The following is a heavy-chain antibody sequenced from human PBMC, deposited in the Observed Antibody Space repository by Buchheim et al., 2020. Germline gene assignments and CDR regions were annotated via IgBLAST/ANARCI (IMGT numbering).Heavy chain of an antibody. CDR1: GDSISSTDW. D-gene: IGHD3-16*01. V-gene: IGHV4-4*02. Sequence: QVQLQESGPGLVKPAGTLSLTCGVSGDSISSTDWWNWVRQPPGKGLEWIGEINHSGTTNYSPFLKSRVTMSVDKSKKQFSLNLSSVTAADTAVYYCARNFGLGGMDVWGRGTT. CDR2: INHSGTT. J-gene: IGHJ6*01. CDR3: ARNFGLGGMDV.